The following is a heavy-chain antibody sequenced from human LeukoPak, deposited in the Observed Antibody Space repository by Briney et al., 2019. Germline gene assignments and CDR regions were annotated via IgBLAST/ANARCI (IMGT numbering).Heavy chain of an antibody. D-gene: IGHD3-10*01. V-gene: IGHV1-69*13. CDR1: GGTFSSYA. CDR3: ARAKYYYGSGSYAYLDY. Sequence: SVKVSCKASGGTFSSYAISWVRQAPGQGLEWMGGIIPIFGTANYAQKFQGRVTITADESTSTAYMELSSLRSEDTAVYYCARAKYYYGSGSYAYLDYWGQGTLVTVSS. J-gene: IGHJ4*02. CDR2: IIPIFGTA.